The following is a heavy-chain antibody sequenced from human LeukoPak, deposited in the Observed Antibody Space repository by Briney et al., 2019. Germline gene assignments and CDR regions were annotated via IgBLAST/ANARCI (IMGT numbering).Heavy chain of an antibody. Sequence: GGSLRLSCGASGFTFSTYGMHWVRQAPGKGLEWVEVIWYDGSNKYYADSVKGRFTISRDNSRDTLYLQMSSLRAEDTAVYYCARAVGPFDYWGQGTLVTVSS. CDR1: GFTFSTYG. CDR3: ARAVGPFDY. CDR2: IWYDGSNK. J-gene: IGHJ4*02. V-gene: IGHV3-33*01.